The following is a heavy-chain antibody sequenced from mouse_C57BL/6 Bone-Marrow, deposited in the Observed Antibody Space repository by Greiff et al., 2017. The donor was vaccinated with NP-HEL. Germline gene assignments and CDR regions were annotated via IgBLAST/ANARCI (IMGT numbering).Heavy chain of an antibody. CDR3: AKPGRWLLRHYAMDY. Sequence: QVQLKESGPGLVAPSQSLSITCTVSGFSLTSYGVSWVRQPPGKGLEWLGVIWGDGSTNYHSALISRLSISKDNSKSQVFLKLNSLQTDDTATYYCAKPGRWLLRHYAMDYWGQGTSVTVSS. CDR2: IWGDGST. D-gene: IGHD2-3*01. CDR1: GFSLTSYG. J-gene: IGHJ4*01. V-gene: IGHV2-3*01.